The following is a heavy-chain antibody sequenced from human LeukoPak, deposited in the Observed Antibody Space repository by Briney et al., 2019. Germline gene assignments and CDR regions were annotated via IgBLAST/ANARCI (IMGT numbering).Heavy chain of an antibody. J-gene: IGHJ4*02. Sequence: GGSLRLPCAASGFTFSSYAMHWVRQAPGKGLEWVAVISYDGSYKNSANSVKGRFTISRDNSKNTLYLQMDSLRAEDTAVYYCARQNGLIRIAAAGLDCWGQGTLVTVSS. CDR2: ISYDGSYK. V-gene: IGHV3-30*04. D-gene: IGHD6-13*01. CDR3: ARQNGLIRIAAAGLDC. CDR1: GFTFSSYA.